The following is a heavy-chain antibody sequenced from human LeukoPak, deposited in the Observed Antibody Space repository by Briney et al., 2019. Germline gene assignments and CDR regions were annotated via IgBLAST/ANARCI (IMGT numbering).Heavy chain of an antibody. CDR1: GYTFTSYG. D-gene: IGHD2-2*01. J-gene: IGHJ5*02. V-gene: IGHV1-18*04. CDR2: ISAYNGNT. Sequence: GASVKVSCKASGYTFTSYGISWVRQAPGQGLEWMGWISAYNGNTNYAQKLQGRVTMTTDTSTSTAYMELRSLRSDDTAVYYCARARGYCSSTSCYAGDGWFDPWGQGTLVTVSS. CDR3: ARARGYCSSTSCYAGDGWFDP.